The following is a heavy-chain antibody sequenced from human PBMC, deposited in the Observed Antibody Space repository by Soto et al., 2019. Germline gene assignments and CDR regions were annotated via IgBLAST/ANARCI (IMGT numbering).Heavy chain of an antibody. D-gene: IGHD2-21*01. CDR3: ARGHWNTDDCDGMDV. V-gene: IGHV1-18*01. Sequence: QVQLVQSGGEVKKPGASVKVSCEASGYRFSSYSISWVRQAPGQGLEWMGGVSAYSSNTNSAQKFQGTVTMTMDTSSSTVYMELRRLSSDDTAVYFCARGHWNTDDCDGMDVWCHGTTVIVSS. CDR2: VSAYSSNT. CDR1: GYRFSSYS. J-gene: IGHJ6*02.